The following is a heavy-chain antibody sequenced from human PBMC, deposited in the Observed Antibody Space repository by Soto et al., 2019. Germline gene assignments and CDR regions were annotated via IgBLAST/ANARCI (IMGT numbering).Heavy chain of an antibody. J-gene: IGHJ4*02. D-gene: IGHD3-10*01. V-gene: IGHV3-15*01. CDR3: TTEKFRGEGCFDH. CDR1: GFTFSNAW. Sequence: EVHLVESGGGLVKPGGSLRLSCAVSGFTFSNAWMSWVRQAPGKGLEWVGRIKSIADGESTDYAAPVKGRFTISRDDSKNTLYLQMSSLKTEDTAVYYCTTEKFRGEGCFDHWGQGALVTVSS. CDR2: IKSIADGEST.